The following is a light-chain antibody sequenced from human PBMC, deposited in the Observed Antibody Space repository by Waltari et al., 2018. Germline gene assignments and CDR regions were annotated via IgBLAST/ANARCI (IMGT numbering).Light chain of an antibody. J-gene: IGLJ1*01. CDR2: SVS. Sequence: QSALTQPASVSGSPGPSIAISCTGSSSDFGAYTFVSWYQQHPGKAPKLIISSVSERPSGVSNRFSGSKSGNTASLTISGLHPEDEADYYCCSYAGSSLYVFGTGTKLTVL. V-gene: IGLV2-23*02. CDR3: CSYAGSSLYV. CDR1: SSDFGAYTF.